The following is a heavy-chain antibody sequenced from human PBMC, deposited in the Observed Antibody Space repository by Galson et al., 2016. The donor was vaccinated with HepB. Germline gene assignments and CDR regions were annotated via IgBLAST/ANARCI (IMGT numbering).Heavy chain of an antibody. J-gene: IGHJ6*02. CDR3: ARVVELGRGFHV. D-gene: IGHD3-10*01. Sequence: SLRLSCAASGFILGSFGAHWVRQAPGQGLEWVAFISYNGRKRHYTDSVRGRFTISRDNSKNTLFLQMDSLRPEDTAVYYCARVVELGRGFHVWGQGTTVTVSS. CDR1: GFILGSFG. CDR2: ISYNGRKR. V-gene: IGHV3-30*19.